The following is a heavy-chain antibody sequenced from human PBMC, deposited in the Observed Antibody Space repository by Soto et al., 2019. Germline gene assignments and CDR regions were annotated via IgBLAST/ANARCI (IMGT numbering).Heavy chain of an antibody. J-gene: IGHJ5*02. CDR2: IRSKANSYAT. V-gene: IGHV3-73*02. CDR3: TRHGGFEYSSSP. D-gene: IGHD6-6*01. Sequence: EVQLVESGGGLVQPGGSLKLSCAASGFTFSGSAMHWVRQASGKGLEWVGRIRSKANSYATAYAASVKGRFTISRDDSKNTAYLQMNSLKTEDTAVYYCTRHGGFEYSSSPWGQGTLVTVSS. CDR1: GFTFSGSA.